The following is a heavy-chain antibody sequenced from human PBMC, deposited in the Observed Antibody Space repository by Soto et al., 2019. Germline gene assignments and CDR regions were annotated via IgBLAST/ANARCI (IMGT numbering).Heavy chain of an antibody. Sequence: SETLSLTCTVSGGSISSYYWSWIRQPPGKGLEWIGYIYYSGSTNYNPSLKSRVTISVDTSKNQFSLKLSSVTAADTAVYYCASLGSFYGSGNYYYYGMDVWGQGTTVTVSS. D-gene: IGHD3-10*01. CDR3: ASLGSFYGSGNYYYYGMDV. J-gene: IGHJ6*02. CDR1: GGSISSYY. CDR2: IYYSGST. V-gene: IGHV4-59*08.